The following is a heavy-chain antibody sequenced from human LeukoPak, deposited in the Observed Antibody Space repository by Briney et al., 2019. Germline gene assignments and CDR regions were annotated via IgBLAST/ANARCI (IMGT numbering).Heavy chain of an antibody. D-gene: IGHD5-18*01. J-gene: IGHJ4*02. V-gene: IGHV4-59*01. CDR3: ARAKGGYIYGVIDY. Sequence: SETLSLTCTVSGGSISSYYWNWIRQPPGKGLEWIGYIYYSGSTNYNPSLKSRVTISVDTSKNQFSLKLSSVTAADTAVYYCARAKGGYIYGVIDYWGQGTLVTVSS. CDR1: GGSISSYY. CDR2: IYYSGST.